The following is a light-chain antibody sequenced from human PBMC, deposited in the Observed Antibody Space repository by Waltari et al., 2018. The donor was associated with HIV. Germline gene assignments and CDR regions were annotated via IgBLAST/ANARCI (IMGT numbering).Light chain of an antibody. V-gene: IGLV2-8*01. CDR1: SSDVGRYDY. Sequence: QSALTQPPSASGSLGQSVTISCTGSSSDVGRYDYVSWYQQHPGKAPKLLIFEVNKRPSGVPDRFAGSKSGNTASLTVSGLQAEDEAEYSCSSYAGINPVIFGGGTTLTVL. CDR3: SSYAGINPVI. J-gene: IGLJ2*01. CDR2: EVN.